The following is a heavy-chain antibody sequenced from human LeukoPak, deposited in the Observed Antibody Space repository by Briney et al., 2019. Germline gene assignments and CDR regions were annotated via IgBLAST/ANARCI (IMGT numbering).Heavy chain of an antibody. D-gene: IGHD3-10*01. CDR2: MNPNSGNT. CDR1: GYTFTSYD. J-gene: IGHJ4*02. V-gene: IGHV1-8*01. Sequence: ASVKVSCKASGYTFTSYDINWVRQATGQGLEWMGWMNPNSGNTGYAQKFQGRVTMTRNTSISTAYMELSSLRSEDTAVYYCARHENGDNYFDNWGQGTLVSVSA. CDR3: ARHENGDNYFDN.